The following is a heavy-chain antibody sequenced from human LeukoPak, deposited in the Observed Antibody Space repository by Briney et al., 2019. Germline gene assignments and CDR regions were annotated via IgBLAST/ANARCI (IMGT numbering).Heavy chain of an antibody. V-gene: IGHV1-46*01. CDR1: GYTFTSYY. J-gene: IGHJ4*02. D-gene: IGHD3-22*01. CDR2: INPSGGST. CDR3: ARDHQDDSSGYYFGSFDY. Sequence: GASVKVSCKASGYTFTSYYMHWVRQAPGQGLEWMGIINPSGGSTSYAQKFQGRVTMTRDTSTSTVYMELSSLRSEDTAVYYCARDHQDDSSGYYFGSFDYWGQGTLVTVSS.